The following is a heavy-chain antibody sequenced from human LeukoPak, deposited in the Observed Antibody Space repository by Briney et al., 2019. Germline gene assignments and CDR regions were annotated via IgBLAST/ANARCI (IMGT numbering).Heavy chain of an antibody. J-gene: IGHJ3*02. D-gene: IGHD3-9*01. CDR3: ARYDTSGAFDI. V-gene: IGHV4-61*02. Sequence: SQTLSLTCTVSGGSISSGSYYWSWIRQPAGKGLEWIGRIYTSGSTNYNPSLKGRVTVSVDTSKSHFSLKLSSVTAADTAVYYCARYDTSGAFDIWGQGTTVTVSS. CDR2: IYTSGST. CDR1: GGSISSGSYY.